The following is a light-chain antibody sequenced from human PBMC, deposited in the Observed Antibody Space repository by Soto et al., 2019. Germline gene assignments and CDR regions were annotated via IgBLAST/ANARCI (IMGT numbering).Light chain of an antibody. Sequence: EIVLTQSPVTLSLSPGERATLSCRASQSAYSSYLAWYQQKPGQAPRLLIYGASSRAAGIPDRFSGSGSGTDFTLTISRLEPEDFAVYYCQRYGSSSSFGGGTKVEIK. V-gene: IGKV3-20*01. CDR3: QRYGSSSS. J-gene: IGKJ4*01. CDR2: GAS. CDR1: QSAYSSY.